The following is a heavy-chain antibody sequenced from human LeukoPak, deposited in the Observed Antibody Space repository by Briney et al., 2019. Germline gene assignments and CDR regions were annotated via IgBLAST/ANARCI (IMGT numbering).Heavy chain of an antibody. Sequence: PSETLSLTCTVSGGSFSSYSSSWVRQPPGKGLEWIGYFHHSGNTNYSPSLSSRITMSVDTSKNQFSLRLNSVTAADTAIYYCARRAAALDPWGQGTLVTVSS. CDR1: GGSFSSYS. CDR2: FHHSGNT. CDR3: ARRAAALDP. J-gene: IGHJ5*02. D-gene: IGHD6-13*01. V-gene: IGHV4-59*12.